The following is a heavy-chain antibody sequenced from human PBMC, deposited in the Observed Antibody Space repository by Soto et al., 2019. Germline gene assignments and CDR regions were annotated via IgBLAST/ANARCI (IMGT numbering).Heavy chain of an antibody. CDR2: IYYSGST. Sequence: SETLSLTCTVSGGSISSSSYYWGWIRQPPGKGLEWIGSIYYSGSTYYNPSLKSRVTISVDTSKNQFSLKLSSVTAADTAVYYCVRVTLDIVATIYFDYWGQGTLVTVSS. CDR1: GGSISSSSYY. D-gene: IGHD5-12*01. CDR3: VRVTLDIVATIYFDY. J-gene: IGHJ4*02. V-gene: IGHV4-39*07.